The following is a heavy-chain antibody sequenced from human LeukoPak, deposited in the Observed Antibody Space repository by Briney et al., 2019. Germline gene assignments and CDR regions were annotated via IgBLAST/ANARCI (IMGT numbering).Heavy chain of an antibody. J-gene: IGHJ4*02. CDR2: ISGSGGST. V-gene: IGHV3-23*01. D-gene: IGHD6-13*01. CDR3: AKGPRQQPVTRFDY. Sequence: GGSLRLSSAASGFTFSRYAMSWVRQAPGKGLESVSVISGSGGSTYYADSVKGRFTISRDNSKNTLFLQMNSLRAEDTAVYYCAKGPRQQPVTRFDYWGQGTLVTVSS. CDR1: GFTFSRYA.